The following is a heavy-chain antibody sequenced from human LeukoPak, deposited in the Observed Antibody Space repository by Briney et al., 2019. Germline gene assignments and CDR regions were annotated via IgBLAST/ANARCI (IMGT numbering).Heavy chain of an antibody. D-gene: IGHD5-24*01. V-gene: IGHV3-7*03. J-gene: IGHJ4*02. CDR1: GFTFSRYW. CDR3: AKEGRSLQTY. CDR2: IKEDGTET. Sequence: GGSLRLSCAASGFTFSRYWITWVRQAPGKGLEWVANIKEDGTETYYVDSVKGRFTISRDNAKNSLYLQMNSLRVEDTAVYYCAKEGRSLQTYWGQGTLVTVSS.